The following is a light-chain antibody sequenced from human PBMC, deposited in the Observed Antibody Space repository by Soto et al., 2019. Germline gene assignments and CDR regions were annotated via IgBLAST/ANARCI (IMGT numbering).Light chain of an antibody. V-gene: IGKV3-20*01. J-gene: IGKJ5*01. CDR2: DTS. CDR3: QQYGTSEII. CDR1: QTLSNSF. Sequence: TQSPSSLSASVGDRVTITGLASQTLSNSFIAWYQQKPGQAPRLLIYDTSSRATGVPDRYSASGSGTDFTLTISRLEPEDFAVFFCQQYGTSEIIFGQGTRLEIK.